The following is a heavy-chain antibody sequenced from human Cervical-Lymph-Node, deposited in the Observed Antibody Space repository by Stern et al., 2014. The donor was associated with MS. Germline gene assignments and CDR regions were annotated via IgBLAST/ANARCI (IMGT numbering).Heavy chain of an antibody. Sequence: QVQLQESGPRLVQPSETLSLTCSVSGGSLSDSTYYWDWIRQSPGKGLEWIGSISHSGATSYNPAITSRVTISVDTSKTQFSLKLHSVTAADTAVFYCARRVVDWYFDVWGRGTLVTVSS. J-gene: IGHJ2*01. D-gene: IGHD2-15*01. CDR1: GGSLSDSTYY. V-gene: IGHV4-39*01. CDR2: ISHSGAT. CDR3: ARRVVDWYFDV.